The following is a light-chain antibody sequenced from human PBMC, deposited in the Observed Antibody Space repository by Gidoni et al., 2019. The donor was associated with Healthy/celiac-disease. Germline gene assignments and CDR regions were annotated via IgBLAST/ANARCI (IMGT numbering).Light chain of an antibody. CDR3: QQYNSYPWT. Sequence: DIQMTQSPSTLSASVGDRVTITCRASQSISSWLAWYQQKPGKAPKLLIYKASSLESGVPSRFSGSGSGTEFTLTISSLQPDDFATYYCQQYNSYPWTFXQXIKVXIK. V-gene: IGKV1-5*03. J-gene: IGKJ1*01. CDR2: KAS. CDR1: QSISSW.